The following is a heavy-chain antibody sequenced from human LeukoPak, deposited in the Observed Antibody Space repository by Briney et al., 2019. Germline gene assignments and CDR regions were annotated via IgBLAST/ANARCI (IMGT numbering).Heavy chain of an antibody. CDR3: ARPHLTYSYGPPDY. CDR2: INNDGSTT. CDR1: GFIFSSYA. J-gene: IGHJ4*02. D-gene: IGHD5-18*01. Sequence: GGSLRLSCAASGFIFSSYAMSWVRQAPGKGLVWVSRINNDGSTTTYADSVKGRFTISRDNAKNTLYLQMSSLRAEDTAVYYCARPHLTYSYGPPDYWGQGTLVTVSS. V-gene: IGHV3-74*01.